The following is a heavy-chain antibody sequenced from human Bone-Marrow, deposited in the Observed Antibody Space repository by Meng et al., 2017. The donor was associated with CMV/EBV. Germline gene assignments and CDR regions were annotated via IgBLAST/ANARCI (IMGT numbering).Heavy chain of an antibody. J-gene: IGHJ3*02. D-gene: IGHD3-10*01. CDR3: ARDSYYTNYAFDI. CDR2: IHPSGGTT. CDR1: GSPFSSYD. V-gene: IGHV1-46*01. Sequence: PSGSPFSSYDLHWVRQAPGQGLEWMGVIHPSGGTTSYALRFQGRVTLTGDTSTSTVYMDVSSLRSEDTAVYYCARDSYYTNYAFDIWGQGTMVTVSS.